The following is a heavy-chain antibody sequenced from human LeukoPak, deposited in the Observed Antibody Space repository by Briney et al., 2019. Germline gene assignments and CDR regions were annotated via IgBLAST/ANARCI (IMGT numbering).Heavy chain of an antibody. CDR3: SYYYDSSGYSH. Sequence: SETLSLTCTVSGGSISSSSHYWGWIRQPPGKGLEWIGSIYYSGSTYYNPSLKSRVTISVDTSKNQFSLKLSSVTAADTAVYYCSYYYDSSGYSHWGQGTLVTVSS. D-gene: IGHD3-22*01. V-gene: IGHV4-39*07. CDR2: IYYSGST. CDR1: GGSISSSSHY. J-gene: IGHJ4*02.